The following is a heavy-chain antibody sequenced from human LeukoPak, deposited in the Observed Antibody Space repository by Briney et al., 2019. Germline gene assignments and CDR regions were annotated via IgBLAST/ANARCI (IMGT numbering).Heavy chain of an antibody. J-gene: IGHJ5*01. CDR3: VKNGPVTMWSWVDS. Sequence: SETLSLTCTVSGGSINNLYWSWIRQSPGKGLEWIGFFSDSGTTNYNPSLQSRVTISVESSKNQFSLKLTSMTVADTAVYYCVKNGPVTMWSWVDSWGPGILVTVSS. V-gene: IGHV4-4*08. CDR2: FSDSGTT. CDR1: GGSINNLY. D-gene: IGHD4-17*01.